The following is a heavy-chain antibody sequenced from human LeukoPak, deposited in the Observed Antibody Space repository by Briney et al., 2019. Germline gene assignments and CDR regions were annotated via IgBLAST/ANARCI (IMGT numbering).Heavy chain of an antibody. V-gene: IGHV3-21*01. Sequence: PGGSLRLSCAASGFTFSTYSMNWVRQAPGKGLEWVSSISSSGSYIDYADSVKGRFTISRDNAKNSLYLQMNSLRAEDTAIYYCARRGRSGSGYPNAFDIWGQGTMVTVS. CDR2: ISSSGSYI. CDR1: GFTFSTYS. CDR3: ARRGRSGSGYPNAFDI. D-gene: IGHD3-22*01. J-gene: IGHJ3*02.